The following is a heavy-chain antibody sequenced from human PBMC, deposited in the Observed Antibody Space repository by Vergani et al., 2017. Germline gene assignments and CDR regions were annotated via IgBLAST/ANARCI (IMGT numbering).Heavy chain of an antibody. Sequence: QVQLQESGPGLVKPSETLSLTCTVSGGSISSYYWRWIRQPPGKGLEWIGYINYSGSTNYNPSLMSRVTISVDTSKNQFSLKLMSVTAADTAVYYCARVGGGPFFDYWGQGTLVTVSS. CDR3: ARVGGGPFFDY. CDR1: GGSISSYY. CDR2: INYSGST. J-gene: IGHJ4*02. V-gene: IGHV4-59*01. D-gene: IGHD3-16*01.